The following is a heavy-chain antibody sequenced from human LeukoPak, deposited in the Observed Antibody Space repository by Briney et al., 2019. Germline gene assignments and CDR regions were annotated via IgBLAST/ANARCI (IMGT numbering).Heavy chain of an antibody. CDR1: CGSFSGYY. V-gene: IGHV4-34*01. CDR2: INHSGST. CDR3: ARALMSPISI. D-gene: IGHD3-10*02. J-gene: IGHJ3*02. Sequence: SETLSLTCAVYCGSFSGYYWSWIRQPPGKGLEWIGEINHSGSTNYNPSLKSRVTISVDTSKNQFSLKLSSVTAADTAVYYRARALMSPISIWGQGTMVTVSS.